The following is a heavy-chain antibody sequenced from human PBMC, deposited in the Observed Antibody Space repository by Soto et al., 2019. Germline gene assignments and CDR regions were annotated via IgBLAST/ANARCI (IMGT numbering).Heavy chain of an antibody. CDR2: ISGSGSNT. Sequence: GGSLRLSCAASGFTFSSYAMSWVRQAPGKGLEWVSAISGSGSNTYYADSVKGRFTISRDNSKNTLYLQMNSLRAEDTAVYYCAKIPAYIWGSYRPHADYWGQGTLVTVSS. D-gene: IGHD3-16*02. V-gene: IGHV3-23*01. CDR3: AKIPAYIWGSYRPHADY. CDR1: GFTFSSYA. J-gene: IGHJ4*02.